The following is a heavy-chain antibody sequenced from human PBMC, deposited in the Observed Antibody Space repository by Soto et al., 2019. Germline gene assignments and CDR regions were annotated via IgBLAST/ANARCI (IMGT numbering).Heavy chain of an antibody. D-gene: IGHD5-12*01. J-gene: IGHJ3*02. V-gene: IGHV4-34*02. CDR2: SDASGGT. CDR3: ARAGFSGPYDAFDI. Sequence: QVQLQQWGAGLLKPSETLSLTCAVFGGSLSGYWWSWIRQPPGKELEWIGESDASGGTNYNPSLKSLVTISVDTSKIQFSLKLTSLIAADTAVYFCARAGFSGPYDAFDIWGQGTMVSVSS. CDR1: GGSLSGYW.